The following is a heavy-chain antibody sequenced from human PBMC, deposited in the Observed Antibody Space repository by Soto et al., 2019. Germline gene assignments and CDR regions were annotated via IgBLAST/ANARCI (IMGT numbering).Heavy chain of an antibody. Sequence: SETLSLTCAVSGGSISSSNWLSWVRQPPGKGLEWIGEIYHSGSTNYNPSLKSRVTIPVDKSKNQFSLKLSSVTAADTAVYYCARDGGLLWFGEFTSYYYYYGMDVWGQGTTVTVSS. J-gene: IGHJ6*02. CDR1: GGSISSSNW. D-gene: IGHD3-10*01. V-gene: IGHV4-4*02. CDR3: ARDGGLLWFGEFTSYYYYYGMDV. CDR2: IYHSGST.